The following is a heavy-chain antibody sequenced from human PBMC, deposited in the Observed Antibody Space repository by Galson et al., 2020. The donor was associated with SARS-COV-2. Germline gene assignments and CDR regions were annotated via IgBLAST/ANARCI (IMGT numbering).Heavy chain of an antibody. V-gene: IGHV4-31*03. D-gene: IGHD3-3*01. CDR2: IYYSGST. Sequence: ETSETLSLTCTVSGGSISSGGYYWSWIRQHPGKGLEWIGYIYYSGSTYYNPSLKSRVTISVDTSKNQFSLKLSSVTAADTAVYYCARASRTIFGVVKNFDYWGQGTLVTVSS. CDR3: ARASRTIFGVVKNFDY. J-gene: IGHJ4*02. CDR1: GGSISSGGYY.